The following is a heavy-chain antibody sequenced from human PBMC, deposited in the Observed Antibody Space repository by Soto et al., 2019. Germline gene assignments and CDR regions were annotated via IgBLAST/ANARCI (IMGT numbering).Heavy chain of an antibody. V-gene: IGHV3-23*01. CDR1: GFTFSRYA. J-gene: IGHJ4*02. CDR2: ISGSGGST. Sequence: PGGSLRLSCAASGFTFSRYAMSWVRQAPGKGLEWVSAISGSGGSTYYADSVKGRFTISRDNSKNTLYLQMNSLRAEDTAVYYCAKVLYGAYSYFDSWGQETLVTVSS. CDR3: AKVLYGAYSYFDS. D-gene: IGHD2-21*01.